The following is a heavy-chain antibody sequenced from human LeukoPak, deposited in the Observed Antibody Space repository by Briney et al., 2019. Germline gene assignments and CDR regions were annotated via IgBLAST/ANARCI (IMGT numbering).Heavy chain of an antibody. CDR1: GYTFTSYD. D-gene: IGHD5-18*01. Sequence: ASVKVSCKASGYTFTSYDINWVRQAPGQGLEWMGWISAYNGNTNYAQKLQGRVTMTTDTSTSTAYMELRSLRSDDTAVYYCANTAMAGYYFDYWGQGTLVTVSS. CDR3: ANTAMAGYYFDY. CDR2: ISAYNGNT. V-gene: IGHV1-18*01. J-gene: IGHJ4*02.